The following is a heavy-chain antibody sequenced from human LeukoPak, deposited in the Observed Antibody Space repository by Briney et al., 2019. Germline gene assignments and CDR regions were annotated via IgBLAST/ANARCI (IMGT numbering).Heavy chain of an antibody. J-gene: IGHJ4*02. CDR2: IYPYTGAT. CDR1: GYTFSVTGWY. D-gene: IGHD3-10*01. Sequence: ASVNVSRKASGYTFSVTGWYLYWLRQAPGQGLECMGWIYPYTGATHYAQKFQGRVAMTRDTSISTAYMELSRLRPDDTAVYYCARDGPAQMVDFDYWGQGTLVTVSS. V-gene: IGHV1-2*02. CDR3: ARDGPAQMVDFDY.